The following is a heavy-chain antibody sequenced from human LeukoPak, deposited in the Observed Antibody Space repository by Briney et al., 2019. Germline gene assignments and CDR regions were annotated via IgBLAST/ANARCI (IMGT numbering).Heavy chain of an antibody. J-gene: IGHJ5*02. CDR1: GGSISSYY. CDR3: ARVYCSSTSCTTNWFDP. CDR2: IYYSGST. V-gene: IGHV4-59*01. D-gene: IGHD2-2*01. Sequence: SETLSLTCTVSGGSISSYYWSWIRQPPGKGLEWIGYIYYSGSTNYNPSLKSRVTISVDTSKNQFSLKLSSVTAADTAVYYCARVYCSSTSCTTNWFDPWGQGTLVTVSS.